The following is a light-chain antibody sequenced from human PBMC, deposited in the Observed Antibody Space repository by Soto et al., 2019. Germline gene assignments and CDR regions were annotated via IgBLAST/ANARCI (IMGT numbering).Light chain of an antibody. CDR1: QSVSNSY. CDR2: GAS. Sequence: EIVLTQSPGTLSLSPGERGTLSCRASQSVSNSYLAWYQQRPGQAPRLLIYGASSRATGIPDRFSGSGSGTDFTLTITRLEPEDIAVDYCHHYGNSPPWTFGQGTKVEVK. CDR3: HHYGNSPPWT. J-gene: IGKJ1*01. V-gene: IGKV3-20*01.